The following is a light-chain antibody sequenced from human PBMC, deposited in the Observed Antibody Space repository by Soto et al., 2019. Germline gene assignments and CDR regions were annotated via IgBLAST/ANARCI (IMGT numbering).Light chain of an antibody. CDR2: SAS. V-gene: IGKV1-27*01. CDR3: QKYNSALP. J-gene: IGKJ5*01. CDR1: QDISNY. Sequence: DIQMTQSPSSLSASVGDRITITCRASQDISNYLAWYQQKPGKVPKLLIYSASTLQSGVPSRFSGSGSGTDFTLTISSPQPEDVATYFCQKYNSALPFGQGTRLEIK.